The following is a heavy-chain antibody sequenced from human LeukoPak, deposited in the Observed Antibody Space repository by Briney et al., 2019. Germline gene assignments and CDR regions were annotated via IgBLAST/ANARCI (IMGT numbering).Heavy chain of an antibody. CDR3: AKGIDTSGYSPFDY. Sequence: GGSLRLSCAASGFTFSSYGILWVRQAPGKGLEWVSFIRYDGSNKYYVDSVKGRFTISRDNSKNTLYLQMNSLRAEDTAVYYCAKGIDTSGYSPFDYWGQGTLVTVSS. D-gene: IGHD3-22*01. CDR1: GFTFSSYG. CDR2: IRYDGSNK. V-gene: IGHV3-30*02. J-gene: IGHJ4*02.